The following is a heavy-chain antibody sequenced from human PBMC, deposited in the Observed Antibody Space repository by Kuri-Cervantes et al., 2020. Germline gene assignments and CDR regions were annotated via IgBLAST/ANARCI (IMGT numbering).Heavy chain of an antibody. V-gene: IGHV3-11*06. CDR1: GFTFSDYY. CDR2: ISSSSSYI. CDR3: ARDRTLYDSSGYYYPRGYGMDV. J-gene: IGHJ6*02. D-gene: IGHD3-22*01. Sequence: GGSLRLFCAASGFTFSDYYMSWIRQAPGKGLEWVSSISSSSSYIYYADSVKGRFTISRDNAKNPLYLQMNSLRAEDTAVYYCARDRTLYDSSGYYYPRGYGMDVWGQGTTVTVSS.